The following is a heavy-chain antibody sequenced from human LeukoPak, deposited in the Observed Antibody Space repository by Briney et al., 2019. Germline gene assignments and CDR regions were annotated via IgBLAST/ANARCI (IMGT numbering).Heavy chain of an antibody. D-gene: IGHD6-13*01. CDR1: GFTFSSYA. CDR2: ISGSGGST. J-gene: IGHJ6*02. Sequence: GGSLRLSCAASGFTFSSYAMSWVRQAPGKGLEWVSAISGSGGSTYYADSVKGRFTISRDNSKNTLYLQMNSLRAEDAAVYYCAKDREEIAAAGTDNYYYYGMDVWGQGTTVTVSS. V-gene: IGHV3-23*01. CDR3: AKDREEIAAAGTDNYYYYGMDV.